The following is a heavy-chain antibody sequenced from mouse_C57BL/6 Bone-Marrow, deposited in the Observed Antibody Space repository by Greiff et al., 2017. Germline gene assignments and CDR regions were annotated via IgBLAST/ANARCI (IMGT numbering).Heavy chain of an antibody. V-gene: IGHV1-69*01. Sequence: VQLQQSGAELVMPGASVKLSCKASGYTFTSYWMHWVKQRPGQGLEWIGEIDPSASYTNYNQKFKGKSTLTVDKSSSTAYMQLSSLTSEDSAVYYCAREVIHYGSSYRFDYWGQGTTLTVSS. CDR3: AREVIHYGSSYRFDY. CDR2: IDPSASYT. CDR1: GYTFTSYW. D-gene: IGHD1-1*01. J-gene: IGHJ2*01.